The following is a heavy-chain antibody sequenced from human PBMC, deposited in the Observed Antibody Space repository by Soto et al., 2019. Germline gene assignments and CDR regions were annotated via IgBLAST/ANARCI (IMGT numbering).Heavy chain of an antibody. D-gene: IGHD5-12*01. CDR2: IYYTGTT. CDR3: ARDPLSRDGYNWDYYYYYGMDV. Sequence: QVQLQESGPGLVKPSQTLSLTCTVSGASISSGDYSWSWIRQYPGQGLEWIGDIYYTGTTNYNPSLKSRLTISVDTSKNQFSLKLTSVTAADTAVYYCARDPLSRDGYNWDYYYYYGMDVWGQGTTVTVSS. V-gene: IGHV4-31*03. J-gene: IGHJ6*02. CDR1: GASISSGDYS.